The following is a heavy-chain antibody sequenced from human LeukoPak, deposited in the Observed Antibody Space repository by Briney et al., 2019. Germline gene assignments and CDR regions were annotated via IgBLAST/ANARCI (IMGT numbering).Heavy chain of an antibody. J-gene: IGHJ6*03. Sequence: GGSLRLSCAASGFTFSSYEMNWVRQAPGKGLEWVSYISSSGSTIYYADSVKGRFTISRDNAKNSLLLQMNSLRAEDSAVYYCARVLRYCSGGNCYSGGLGYMDVWGKGTTVTIS. V-gene: IGHV3-48*03. D-gene: IGHD2-15*01. CDR2: ISSSGSTI. CDR1: GFTFSSYE. CDR3: ARVLRYCSGGNCYSGGLGYMDV.